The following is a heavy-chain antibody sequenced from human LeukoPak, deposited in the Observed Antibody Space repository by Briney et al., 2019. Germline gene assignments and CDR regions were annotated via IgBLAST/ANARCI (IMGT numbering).Heavy chain of an antibody. V-gene: IGHV3-11*01. CDR3: ASDGAGFDA. J-gene: IGHJ5*02. D-gene: IGHD5-24*01. CDR2: INIGGTNT. Sequence: GGSLRLSCAASGFTFNDYYMSWIRQAPGKGLEWLSYINIGGTNTHYADSVKGRFTISRDNAKKSLYLEMNNLRAEDTAVYYCASDGAGFDAWGQGVLVTVFS. CDR1: GFTFNDYY.